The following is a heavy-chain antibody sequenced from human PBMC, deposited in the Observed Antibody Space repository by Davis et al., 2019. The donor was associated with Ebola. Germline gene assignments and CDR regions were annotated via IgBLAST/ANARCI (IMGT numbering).Heavy chain of an antibody. CDR1: GGSFSGYY. V-gene: IGHV4-34*01. D-gene: IGHD2-2*01. Sequence: MPSETLSLTCAVYGGSFSGYYWSWIRQPPGKGLEWIGEINHSGSTNYNPSLKSRVTISVDTSKNQFSLKLSSVTAADTAVYYCARGYIVIVPAAKRSRLGGCWFDPWGQGTLVTVSS. CDR2: INHSGST. CDR3: ARGYIVIVPAAKRSRLGGCWFDP. J-gene: IGHJ5*02.